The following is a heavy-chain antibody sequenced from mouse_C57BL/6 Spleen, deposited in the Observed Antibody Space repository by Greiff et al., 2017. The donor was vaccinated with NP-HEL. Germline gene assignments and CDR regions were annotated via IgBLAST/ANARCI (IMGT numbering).Heavy chain of an antibody. CDR2: IYPGSGNT. J-gene: IGHJ3*01. CDR3: AREGPYGNPAWFAY. V-gene: IGHV1-66*01. D-gene: IGHD2-1*01. CDR1: GYSFTSYY. Sequence: QVHVKQSGPELVKPGASVKISCKASGYSFTSYYIHWVKQRPGQGLEWIGWIYPGSGNTKYNEKFKGKATLTADTSSSTAYMQLSSLTSEDSAVYYCAREGPYGNPAWFAYWGQGTLVTVSA.